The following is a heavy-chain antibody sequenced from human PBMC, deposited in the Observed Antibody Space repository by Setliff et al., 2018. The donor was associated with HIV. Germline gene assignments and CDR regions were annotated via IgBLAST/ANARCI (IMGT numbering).Heavy chain of an antibody. CDR3: ARVPRITTLRNAFDI. Sequence: SETLSLTCTVSGGSISSGGYYWSWIRQHPGKGLEWIGYIYYIGNTDYNPSLKSRVTISIDTSKNQFSLKLSSVTAADTAIYYCARVPRITTLRNAFDIWGQGTMVTVSS. CDR1: GGSISSGGYY. J-gene: IGHJ3*02. CDR2: IYYIGNT. V-gene: IGHV4-31*03. D-gene: IGHD3-3*01.